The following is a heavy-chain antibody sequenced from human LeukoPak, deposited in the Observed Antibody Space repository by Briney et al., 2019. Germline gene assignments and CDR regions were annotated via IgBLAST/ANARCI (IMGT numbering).Heavy chain of an antibody. CDR1: GFTFSSYS. V-gene: IGHV3-21*01. CDR2: ISSSSSYI. CDR3: ARSIGGHYDSSGYYDY. J-gene: IGHJ4*02. D-gene: IGHD3-22*01. Sequence: PGGSLRLACAASGFTFSSYSMNWVRQAPGKGLEWVSSISSSSSYIYYADSVKGRFTISRDNAKNSLYLQMNSLRAEDTAVYYCARSIGGHYDSSGYYDYWGQGTLVTVSS.